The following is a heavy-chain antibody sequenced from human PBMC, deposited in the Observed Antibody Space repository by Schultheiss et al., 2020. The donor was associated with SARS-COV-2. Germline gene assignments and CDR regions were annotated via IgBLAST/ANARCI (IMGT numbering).Heavy chain of an antibody. CDR3: ARSLSMPPYVADAFDI. Sequence: SETLSLTCAVSGYSISSGYYWGWIRQPPGKGLEWIGSIYHSGSTYYNPSLKSRVTISVDTSKNQFSLKLSSVTAADTAVYYCARSLSMPPYVADAFDIWGQGTMVTVSS. CDR1: GYSISSGYY. V-gene: IGHV4-38-2*01. J-gene: IGHJ3*02. CDR2: IYHSGST. D-gene: IGHD2-2*01.